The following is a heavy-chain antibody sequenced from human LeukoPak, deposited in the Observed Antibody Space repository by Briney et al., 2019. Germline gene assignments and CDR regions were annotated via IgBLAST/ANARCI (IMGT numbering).Heavy chain of an antibody. CDR1: GASISSGSYY. Sequence: PSETLSLTCTVSGASISSGSYYWSWIRQPAGKGLEWIGRIYTSGSTNYNPSLKSRVIISVDTSKSQFSLKLSSVTAADTAVYYCAGARGYYYYMDVWGKGTTVTVSS. J-gene: IGHJ6*03. CDR2: IYTSGST. CDR3: AGARGYYYYMDV. V-gene: IGHV4-61*02.